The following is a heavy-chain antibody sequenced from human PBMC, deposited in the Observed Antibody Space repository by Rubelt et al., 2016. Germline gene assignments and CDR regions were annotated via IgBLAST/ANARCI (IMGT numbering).Heavy chain of an antibody. V-gene: IGHV5-10-1*03. Sequence: EVQLVQSGAEVKKPGESLRISCKGSGYSFTSYWISWVRQMPGKGLEWMGRIDPSDSYTNYSRACRGRVTISADKSISTAYLQWSSLKASDTAVYYCAISDFWSGYCLDYWGQGTLVTVSS. CDR1: GYSFTSYW. D-gene: IGHD3-3*01. CDR2: IDPSDSYT. J-gene: IGHJ4*02. CDR3: AISDFWSGYCLDY.